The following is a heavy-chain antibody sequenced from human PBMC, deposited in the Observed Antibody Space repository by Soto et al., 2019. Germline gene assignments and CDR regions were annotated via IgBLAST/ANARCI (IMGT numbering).Heavy chain of an antibody. Sequence: QVQLVQSGAEVKKPGASVKVSCKASAYTFTSYSMHWVRQAPGQRLEWMGWINAGNGNTKYSQKFQGRVTITRDTSARTAYIELSSLRSEDTAVYYCARDVGATGDWGQGTLVTVSS. CDR2: INAGNGNT. CDR1: AYTFTSYS. J-gene: IGHJ4*02. D-gene: IGHD1-26*01. V-gene: IGHV1-3*01. CDR3: ARDVGATGD.